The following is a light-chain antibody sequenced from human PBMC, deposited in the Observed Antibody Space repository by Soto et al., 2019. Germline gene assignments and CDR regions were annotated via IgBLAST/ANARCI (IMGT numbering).Light chain of an antibody. V-gene: IGKV1-5*03. CDR1: EYISSW. J-gene: IGKJ1*01. CDR2: KAS. CDR3: QHYNSYSEA. Sequence: DIQLTQSPSTLSGSCPGRVSIXRRPSEYISSWLAWYQHKAGKAPKLLIYKASTLESGVPSRFSGSGSGTQFTLTISSLQPDDFATYYCQHYNSYSEAFGQGTKVDIK.